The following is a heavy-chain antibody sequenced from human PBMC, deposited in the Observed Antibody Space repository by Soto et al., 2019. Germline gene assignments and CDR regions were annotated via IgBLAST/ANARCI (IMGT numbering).Heavy chain of an antibody. CDR2: ISYDGSNK. CDR1: GFTFSSYG. CDR3: AKDRRIAVAGIDY. V-gene: IGHV3-30*18. Sequence: PGGSLRLSCAASGFTFSSYGMHWVGQAPGKGLEWVAVISYDGSNKYYADSVKGRFTISRDNSKNTLYLQMNSLRAEDTAVYYCAKDRRIAVAGIDYWGQGTLVSVSS. D-gene: IGHD6-19*01. J-gene: IGHJ4*02.